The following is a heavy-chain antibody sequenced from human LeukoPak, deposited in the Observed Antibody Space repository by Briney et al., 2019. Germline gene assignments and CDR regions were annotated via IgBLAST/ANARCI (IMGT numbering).Heavy chain of an antibody. CDR3: AKGNYYERDAFDI. D-gene: IGHD3-22*01. Sequence: GASLSLSCAASGFTLSSYAMSWVRHAPGKGLGWVSVISGGGGSTYYADSVKGRFTISRDNSKNTLYLQMNSLRAEDTAVYYCAKGNYYERDAFDIWGQGTMVTVTS. CDR1: GFTLSSYA. CDR2: ISGGGGST. J-gene: IGHJ3*02. V-gene: IGHV3-23*01.